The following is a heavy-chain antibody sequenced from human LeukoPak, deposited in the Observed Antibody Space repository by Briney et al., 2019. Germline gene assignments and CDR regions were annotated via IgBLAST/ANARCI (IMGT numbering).Heavy chain of an antibody. CDR1: GYTFTGYY. Sequence: ASVKVSCKASGYTFTGYYMHWVRRAPGQGREWMGWINPNSGGTNYAQKFQGRVTMTRDTSISTAYMELSRLRSDDTAVYYCATVPGGGGGDCCFDYWGQGTLVTVSS. V-gene: IGHV1-2*02. CDR2: INPNSGGT. CDR3: ATVPGGGGGDCCFDY. J-gene: IGHJ4*02. D-gene: IGHD2-21*01.